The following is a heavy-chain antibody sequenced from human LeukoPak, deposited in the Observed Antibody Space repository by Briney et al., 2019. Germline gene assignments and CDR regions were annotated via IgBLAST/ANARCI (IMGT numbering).Heavy chain of an antibody. CDR2: IYYSGST. CDR1: GGTISSYY. Sequence: PSETLSLTCTVSGGTISSYYWSWIRQPPGKGLEWIGYIYYSGSTNYNPSLKSRVTISVDASKNQFSLKLSSVTAADTAVYYCARRAAGYEFDYWGQGTLVTVSS. V-gene: IGHV4-59*01. J-gene: IGHJ4*02. D-gene: IGHD2-15*01. CDR3: ARRAAGYEFDY.